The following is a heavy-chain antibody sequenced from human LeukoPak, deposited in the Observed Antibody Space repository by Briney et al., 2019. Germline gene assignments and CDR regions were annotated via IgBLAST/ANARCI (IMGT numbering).Heavy chain of an antibody. D-gene: IGHD3-22*01. CDR1: GFTFSSYG. CDR3: ATYYDSSDFDY. V-gene: IGHV3-30*03. CDR2: ISYDGSNK. Sequence: PGGSLRLSCAASGFTFSSYGMHWVRQAPGKGLEWVAVISYDGSNKYYADSVKGRFTISRDNSKNTLYLQMNSLRAEDTAVYYCATYYDSSDFDYWGQGTLVTVSS. J-gene: IGHJ4*02.